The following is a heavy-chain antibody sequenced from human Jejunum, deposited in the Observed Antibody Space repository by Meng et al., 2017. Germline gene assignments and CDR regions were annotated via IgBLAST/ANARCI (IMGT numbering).Heavy chain of an antibody. V-gene: IGHV3-11*01. CDR2: INPSDTTT. CDR1: GITFSDFY. CDR3: ARGHWALDS. J-gene: IGHJ4*02. Sequence: QVHLGASGGGLVKPGGSLRLSCAASGITFSDFYMSWVRQAPGKGLEWVSYINPSDTTTDYADSVKGRFTISRDHAKKSMYLQMNSLRVEDTAVYYCARGHWALDSWGLGTLVTVSS. D-gene: IGHD7-27*01.